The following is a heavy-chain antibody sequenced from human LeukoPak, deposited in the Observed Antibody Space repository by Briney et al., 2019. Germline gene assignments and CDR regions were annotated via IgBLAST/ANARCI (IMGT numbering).Heavy chain of an antibody. Sequence: PSETLSLTCTVSGGSISSYYWSWIRQPPRKGLEWIGYIYYSGSTNYNPSLKSRVTISVDTSKNQFSLKLSSVTAADTAVYYCARVRYFDTYCFDYWGQGTLVTVSS. V-gene: IGHV4-59*01. J-gene: IGHJ4*02. CDR1: GGSISSYY. D-gene: IGHD3-9*01. CDR2: IYYSGST. CDR3: ARVRYFDTYCFDY.